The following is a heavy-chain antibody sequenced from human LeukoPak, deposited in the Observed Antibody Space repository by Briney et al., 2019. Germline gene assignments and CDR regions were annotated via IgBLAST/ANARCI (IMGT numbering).Heavy chain of an antibody. CDR2: ISSSSSYI. V-gene: IGHV3-21*01. D-gene: IGHD3-10*01. Sequence: GGSLRLSCAASGFTFSSYSMNWVRQAPGKGLEWVSSISSSSSYIYYADSVKGRFTISRDNAKNSLYLQMNSLRAEDTAVYYCAREFGEDSYFDYWGQGTLVTVSS. CDR3: AREFGEDSYFDY. J-gene: IGHJ4*02. CDR1: GFTFSSYS.